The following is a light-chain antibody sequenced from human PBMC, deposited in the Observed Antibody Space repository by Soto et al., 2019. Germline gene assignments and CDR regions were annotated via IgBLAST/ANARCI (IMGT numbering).Light chain of an antibody. V-gene: IGKV3-20*01. CDR1: QSVSSY. Sequence: EIVLTQSPATLSLSPGARAPLSCRASQSVSSYLAWYPQKPGQAPRLLIYDASNRATGIPARFSGSGSGTDFTLTISRLEPEDFAVYYCQQYGSSPPITFGQGTRLEI. CDR2: DAS. J-gene: IGKJ5*01. CDR3: QQYGSSPPIT.